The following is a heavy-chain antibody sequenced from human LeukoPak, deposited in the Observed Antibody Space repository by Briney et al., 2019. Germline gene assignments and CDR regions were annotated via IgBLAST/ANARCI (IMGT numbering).Heavy chain of an antibody. CDR2: MNPNSGNT. D-gene: IGHD6-13*01. V-gene: IGHV1-8*01. CDR3: AREGYSSSWYDSYYYYYMDV. Sequence: ASVKVSCKASGYTFTSYDINWVRQATGQGLERMGWMNPNSGNTGYAQKFQGRVTMTRNTPISTAYMELSSLRSEDTAVYYCAREGYSSSWYDSYYYYYMDVWGKGTTVTVSS. J-gene: IGHJ6*03. CDR1: GYTFTSYD.